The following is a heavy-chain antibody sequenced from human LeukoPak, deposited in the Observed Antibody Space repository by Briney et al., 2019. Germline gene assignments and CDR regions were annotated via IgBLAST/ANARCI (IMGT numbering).Heavy chain of an antibody. V-gene: IGHV4-34*01. Sequence: SESLSLACAMYGGSFSGYYGGWVRQPPGKGLGWNGAIHHSGSTNYNPSLKSRVTISVDTPKNQFSRKLSSVNAADTAVYYCARSSTVTYLNYVDVWGKGTRVTVSS. CDR3: ARSSTVTYLNYVDV. CDR2: IHHSGST. CDR1: GGSFSGYY. J-gene: IGHJ4*02. D-gene: IGHD4-17*01.